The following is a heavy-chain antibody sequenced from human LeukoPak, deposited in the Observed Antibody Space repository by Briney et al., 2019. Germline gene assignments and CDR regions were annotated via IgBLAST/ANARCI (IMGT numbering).Heavy chain of an antibody. CDR3: ATAGYSGYVFGLPVY. CDR2: LYNAGST. CDR1: GFIVSNNY. J-gene: IGHJ4*02. Sequence: GGSLRLSCVASGFIVSNNYMSWVRQDPGKGLEWVSVLYNAGSTYYADSVKGRFTISRDNSKNTLYLQMYSLRAEDTAVYYCATAGYSGYVFGLPVYWGQGTLVTVSS. D-gene: IGHD5-12*01. V-gene: IGHV3-53*01.